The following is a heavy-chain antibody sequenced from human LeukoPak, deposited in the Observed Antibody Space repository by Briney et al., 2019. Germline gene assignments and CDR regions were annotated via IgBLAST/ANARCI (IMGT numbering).Heavy chain of an antibody. CDR1: GGSISSTSYY. CDR3: AAHGDYGSGSYYAPFDY. V-gene: IGHV4-39*01. CDR2: IYYSGAN. J-gene: IGHJ4*02. Sequence: SETLSLTCTVSGGSISSTSYYWGWIRQPPGKGLEWIGSIYYSGANYYNPSLKSRVTISVDTSRNQFSLKLRSVTAADTAVYYCAAHGDYGSGSYYAPFDYWGQGTLVTVSS. D-gene: IGHD3-10*01.